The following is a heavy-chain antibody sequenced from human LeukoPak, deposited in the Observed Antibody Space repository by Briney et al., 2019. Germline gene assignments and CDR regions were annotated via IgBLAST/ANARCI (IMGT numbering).Heavy chain of an antibody. D-gene: IGHD3-10*01. CDR1: GFTFSSYE. J-gene: IGHJ3*02. Sequence: GGSLRLSCAASGFTFSSYEMNWVRQAPGKGLEWVSYISNRGSTIYYADSVKGRFTISRDNAKNSLYLQMNSLRAEDTAVYYCARDLWSTITMVRGVIPYAFDIWGQGTMVTVSS. CDR3: ARDLWSTITMVRGVIPYAFDI. V-gene: IGHV3-48*03. CDR2: ISNRGSTI.